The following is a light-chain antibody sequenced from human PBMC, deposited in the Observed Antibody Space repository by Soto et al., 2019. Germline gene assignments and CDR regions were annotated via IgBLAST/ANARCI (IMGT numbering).Light chain of an antibody. Sequence: QLVLTQPASVSGSPGQSITISCTGTSSDVGGYDYVSWYQQHAGKAPKLMIFEVSNRPSGVSNRFSGSKSGNTASLTISGLQADDEADYYCTSYTSSSTRVFGGGTKVTVL. CDR3: TSYTSSSTRV. J-gene: IGLJ2*01. V-gene: IGLV2-14*01. CDR1: SSDVGGYDY. CDR2: EVS.